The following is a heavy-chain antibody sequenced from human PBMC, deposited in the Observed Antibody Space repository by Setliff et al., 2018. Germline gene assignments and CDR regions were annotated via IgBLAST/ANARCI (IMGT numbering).Heavy chain of an antibody. CDR1: GGSINSGSYF. CDR3: VRDAGDGYGVDAYAGGGFDF. D-gene: IGHD4-17*01. J-gene: IGHJ3*01. Sequence: PSETLSLTCTVSGGSINSGSYFWAWIRQPPGKGLEWIGSIHYSGSTYYNRSLNSRVTMSVDTSKNHFSLKVTSVTAADTAVYYCVRDAGDGYGVDAYAGGGFDFWGQGTMVTVSS. CDR2: IHYSGST. V-gene: IGHV4-39*02.